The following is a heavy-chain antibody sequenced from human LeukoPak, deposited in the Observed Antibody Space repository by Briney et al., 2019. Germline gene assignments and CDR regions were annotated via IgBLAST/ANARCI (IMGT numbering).Heavy chain of an antibody. D-gene: IGHD2-15*01. CDR3: ARGRGGGGTSSNWFDP. CDR1: GASISGYY. J-gene: IGHJ5*02. CDR2: IYYSGNT. Sequence: PSETLSLTCTVSGASISGYYWSWLRQPPGKGLDYIGYIYYSGNTNSNPSLNSRVTISVDTSKNQFSLKLSAVTAADTAVYYCARGRGGGGTSSNWFDPWGQGTHVIVSS. V-gene: IGHV4-59*01.